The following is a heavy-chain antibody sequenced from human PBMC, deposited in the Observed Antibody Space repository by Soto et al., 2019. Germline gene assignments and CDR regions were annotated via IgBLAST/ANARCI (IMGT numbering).Heavy chain of an antibody. CDR2: ISGSGGST. V-gene: IGHV3-23*01. J-gene: IGHJ3*01. D-gene: IGHD3-16*01. CDR1: GFSFSVFA. CDR3: AKDWSGGAFDV. Sequence: EVDLLESGGGLAQPGGTRRLSCAASGFSFSVFAMSWVRQAPGKGLAWVSRISGSGGSTYYADSVKGRFTISRDNSKNMLYLQMNSLRGEDTAVYYCAKDWSGGAFDVWGQGTMVIVSS.